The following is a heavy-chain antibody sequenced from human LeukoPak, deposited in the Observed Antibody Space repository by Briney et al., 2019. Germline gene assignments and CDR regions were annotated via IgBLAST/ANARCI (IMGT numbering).Heavy chain of an antibody. J-gene: IGHJ5*02. CDR2: IYRGRA. Sequence: SQTLSLTCAVSGDSISYESYYWNWIRQAPGKGPEWIGNIYRGRARLNPSYTSRVAISVDMSKSQVSLSLTSVTAADTAIYYCAGEGEYGQSYSWGQGVLVVVSA. CDR3: AGEGEYGQSYS. CDR1: GDSISYESYY. D-gene: IGHD4-17*01. V-gene: IGHV4-30-2*01.